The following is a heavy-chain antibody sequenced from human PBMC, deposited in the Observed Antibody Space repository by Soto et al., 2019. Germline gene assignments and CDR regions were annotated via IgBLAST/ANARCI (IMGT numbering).Heavy chain of an antibody. CDR3: ASGTTVTTLSGHGMDV. Sequence: QVQLVQSGAEVKKPGSSVKVSCKASGGTFSSYAISWVRQAPGQGLEWMGGIIPIFGTANYAQKFQGRVTITADESTSTAYRELSSLRSEDTAVYYCASGTTVTTLSGHGMDVWGQGTTVTVSS. CDR2: IIPIFGTA. D-gene: IGHD4-4*01. V-gene: IGHV1-69*01. CDR1: GGTFSSYA. J-gene: IGHJ6*02.